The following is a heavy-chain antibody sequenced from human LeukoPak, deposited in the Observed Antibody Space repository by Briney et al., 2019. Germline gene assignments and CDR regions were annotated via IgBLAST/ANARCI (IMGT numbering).Heavy chain of an antibody. Sequence: ASVKVSCKASGYTFTSYGISWVQQAPGQGLEWMGWISAYNGNTNYAQKLQGRVTMTTDTSTSTAYMELRSLRSDDTAVYYCARDLPEYSSSNYYYYGMDVWGQGTTVTVSS. CDR2: ISAYNGNT. CDR3: ARDLPEYSSSNYYYYGMDV. D-gene: IGHD6-6*01. V-gene: IGHV1-18*01. CDR1: GYTFTSYG. J-gene: IGHJ6*02.